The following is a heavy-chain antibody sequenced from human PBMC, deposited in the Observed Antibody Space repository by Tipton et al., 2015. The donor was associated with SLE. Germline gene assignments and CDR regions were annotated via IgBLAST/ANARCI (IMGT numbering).Heavy chain of an antibody. CDR2: INHSGST. V-gene: IGHV4-34*09. CDR3: ARGSGLDAFDI. J-gene: IGHJ3*02. Sequence: TLSLTCAVYGGSFSGYYWSWIRQPPGKGLEWIGEINHSGSTNYNPSLKSRVTISVDTSKNQFSLKLSSVTAADTAVYYCARGSGLDAFDIWGQGTMVTVSS. CDR1: GGSFSGYY. D-gene: IGHD3-3*01.